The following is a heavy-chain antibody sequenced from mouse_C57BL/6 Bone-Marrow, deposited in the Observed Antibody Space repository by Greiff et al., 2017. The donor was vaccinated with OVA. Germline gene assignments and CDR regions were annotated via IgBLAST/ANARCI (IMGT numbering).Heavy chain of an antibody. CDR3: ARGDTRY. D-gene: IGHD2-12*01. J-gene: IGHJ2*01. CDR1: GYTFTSYW. CDR2: IYPGSGST. Sequence: VQLQQPGAELVKPGASVKMSCKASGYTFTSYWITWVKQRPGQGLEWIGDIYPGSGSTNYNEKFKSKATLTVDKSSSTAYMQLSSLTSEEAAVYYCARGDTRYWGQGTTLTGSS. V-gene: IGHV1-55*01.